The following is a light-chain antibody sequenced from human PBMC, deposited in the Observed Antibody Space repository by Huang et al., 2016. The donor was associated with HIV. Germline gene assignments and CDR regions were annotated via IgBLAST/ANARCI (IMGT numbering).Light chain of an antibody. J-gene: IGKJ1*01. CDR3: QQYDYWPPVT. CDR2: GTS. V-gene: IGKV3-15*01. Sequence: IVMTQSPDTLSVSPGDRAGLSCRAGQPITYNVAWYQQKPGQAPRLLIYGTSTRAAGVPDRFSGSGSWTEFTLTIRSLQSDDFAVYYCQQYDYWPPVTFGQGTKV. CDR1: QPITYN.